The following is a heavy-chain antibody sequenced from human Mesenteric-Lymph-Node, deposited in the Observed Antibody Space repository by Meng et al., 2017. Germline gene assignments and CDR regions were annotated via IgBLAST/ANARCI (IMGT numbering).Heavy chain of an antibody. Sequence: GESLKISCAASGFTFRNYAMSWVRQAPGKGLEWVSVISDSGGSTYYADSVKGRFTNSRDNSKNTLYLQVSSLRADDTAVYYCAKDLGWGYFDYWGQGTLVTVSS. CDR1: GFTFRNYA. V-gene: IGHV3-23*01. CDR2: ISDSGGST. CDR3: AKDLGWGYFDY. D-gene: IGHD1-26*01. J-gene: IGHJ4*02.